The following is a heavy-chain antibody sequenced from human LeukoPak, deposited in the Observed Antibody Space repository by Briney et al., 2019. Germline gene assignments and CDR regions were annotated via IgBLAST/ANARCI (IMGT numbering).Heavy chain of an antibody. CDR3: ARATYYYDSSGYCFDY. J-gene: IGHJ4*02. V-gene: IGHV1-2*04. Sequence: ASVKVSCKASGYIFTDYYMHWVRQAPGQELGWMGRINPNSGGTNYAQKFQGWVTMTRDTSISTAYMELSRLRSDDTAVYYCARATYYYDSSGYCFDYWGQGTLVTVSS. CDR1: GYIFTDYY. CDR2: INPNSGGT. D-gene: IGHD3-22*01.